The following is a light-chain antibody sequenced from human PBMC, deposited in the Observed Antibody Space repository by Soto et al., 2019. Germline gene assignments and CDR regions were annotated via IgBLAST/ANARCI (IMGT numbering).Light chain of an antibody. V-gene: IGKV1-8*01. CDR1: QGIISY. J-gene: IGKJ1*01. CDR3: QQSYSNTWT. CDR2: AAS. Sequence: AIRMTQSPSSFSASTGDRVTITCRASQGIISYLAWYEQKPGKAPKLLIYAASTLQSGVPSRFSGSGSGTDSTLTISCLRSEDFATYSCQQSYSNTWTFGQGTKVDIK.